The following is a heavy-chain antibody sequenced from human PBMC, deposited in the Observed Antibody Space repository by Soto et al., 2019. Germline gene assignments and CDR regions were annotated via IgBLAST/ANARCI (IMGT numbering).Heavy chain of an antibody. CDR3: ARGAMSADDQSDWLDA. CDR2: IFYNGRT. J-gene: IGHJ5*01. V-gene: IGHV4-39*01. CDR1: GGSVSSPNYF. D-gene: IGHD5-12*01. Sequence: SETLSLTCSVSGGSVSSPNYFWVWVRRAPGKGPEWIGNIFYNGRTDYNPSLQSRVTISVDTSKNQFSLKLGSVTAADTAIYYCARGAMSADDQSDWLDAGGHGTLVTVSS.